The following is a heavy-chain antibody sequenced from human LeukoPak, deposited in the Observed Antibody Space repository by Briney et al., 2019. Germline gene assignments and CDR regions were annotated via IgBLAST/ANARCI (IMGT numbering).Heavy chain of an antibody. CDR1: GFTVSSNY. D-gene: IGHD4-17*01. CDR3: ARAMGATTVTFYWYFDL. CDR2: IYSGGST. J-gene: IGHJ2*01. Sequence: GGSLRLSCAASGFTVSSNYMSWVRQAPGKGLEWVSVIYSGGSTYYADSVKGRFTISRDNSKNTLYLQMNSLKAEDTALYYCARAMGATTVTFYWYFDLWGRGSPVTVSS. V-gene: IGHV3-53*01.